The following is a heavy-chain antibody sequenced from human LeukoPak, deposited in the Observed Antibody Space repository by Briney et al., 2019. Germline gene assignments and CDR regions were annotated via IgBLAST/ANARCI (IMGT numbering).Heavy chain of an antibody. J-gene: IGHJ4*02. CDR1: GFTFSSYG. D-gene: IGHD3-22*01. CDR3: ARGRIVAGVRY. V-gene: IGHV3-48*04. CDR2: ISSSRSII. Sequence: PGGSLRLSCAASGFTFSSYGMNWVRQAPGKGLEWVSCISSSRSIIYYADSVKGRFTISRDNAKNSLYLQMNSLRAEDTAVYYCARGRIVAGVRYWGQGTLVTVSS.